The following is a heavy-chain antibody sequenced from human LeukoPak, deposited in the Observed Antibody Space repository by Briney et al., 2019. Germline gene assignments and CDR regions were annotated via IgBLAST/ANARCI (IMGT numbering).Heavy chain of an antibody. Sequence: GGSLRLSCVGSGFTLSRYKMNWVRQAPGKGLEWVSNIDISGRTVYYGDSVRGRFTVSRDNARDSLHLQIAGLTVEDTAVYYCARELDSGLDVWGNGTAVTVSS. D-gene: IGHD3/OR15-3a*01. CDR1: GFTLSRYK. J-gene: IGHJ6*04. CDR3: ARELDSGLDV. V-gene: IGHV3-48*01. CDR2: IDISGRTV.